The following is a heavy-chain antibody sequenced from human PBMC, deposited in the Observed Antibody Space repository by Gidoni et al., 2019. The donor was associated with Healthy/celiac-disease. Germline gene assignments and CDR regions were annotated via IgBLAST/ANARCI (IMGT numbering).Heavy chain of an antibody. V-gene: IGHV3-64D*06. CDR1: GFTFSRYA. J-gene: IGHJ5*02. CDR2: ISSNGGST. D-gene: IGHD6-6*01. CDR3: VKDTGNSSSSDWFDP. Sequence: EVQLVESGGGLVPPGGSLRLSCSASGFTFSRYAMHWVRQAPGKGLEYVSAISSNGGSTYYADSVKGRFTISRDNSKNTLYLQMSSLRAEDTAVYYCVKDTGNSSSSDWFDPWGQGTLVTVSS.